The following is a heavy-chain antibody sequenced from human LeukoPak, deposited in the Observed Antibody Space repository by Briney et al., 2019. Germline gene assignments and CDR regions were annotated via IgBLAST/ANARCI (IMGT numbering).Heavy chain of an antibody. Sequence: PSQTLSLTCAVSGGSISSGGYSWSWIRQPPGKGLEWIGYIYHSGSTYYNPSLKSRVTISVDRSKNQFSLKLSSVTAADTAVYYCARGSSGPKEVAGGAFDFWGQGTMVTVSS. CDR1: GGSISSGGYS. D-gene: IGHD6-19*01. J-gene: IGHJ3*01. V-gene: IGHV4-30-2*01. CDR3: ARGSSGPKEVAGGAFDF. CDR2: IYHSGST.